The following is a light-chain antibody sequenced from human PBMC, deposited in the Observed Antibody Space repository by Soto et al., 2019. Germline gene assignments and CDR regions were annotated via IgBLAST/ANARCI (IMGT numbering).Light chain of an antibody. Sequence: DIQMTQSPSTLSASVGDRVTITCRASQSISSWLAWYQQKPGQAPNLLIHDASTLETGVPSRFRGSGSGTDFTLTISNLQPDDFATYYCQQYNSYPTFGGGTKVEIK. J-gene: IGKJ4*01. CDR1: QSISSW. V-gene: IGKV1-5*01. CDR3: QQYNSYPT. CDR2: DAS.